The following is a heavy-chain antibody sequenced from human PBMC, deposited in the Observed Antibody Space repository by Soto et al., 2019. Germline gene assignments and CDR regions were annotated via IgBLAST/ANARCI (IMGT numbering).Heavy chain of an antibody. V-gene: IGHV4-4*07. J-gene: IGHJ4*02. D-gene: IGHD4-17*01. CDR1: GGPISSDY. Sequence: PSETLSLTCTVSGGPISSDYWSWIRQPAGKGLEWIGLIDTSGSTNYNPSLKSRVTISVDTSKNQFSLRLSSVTTADTALYYCARTTAVPNTLRSRYFFDYWGQGTLVTVSS. CDR3: ARTTAVPNTLRSRYFFDY. CDR2: IDTSGST.